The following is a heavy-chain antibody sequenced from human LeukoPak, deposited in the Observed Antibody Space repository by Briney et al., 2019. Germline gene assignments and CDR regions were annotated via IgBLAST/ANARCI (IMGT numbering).Heavy chain of an antibody. D-gene: IGHD3-9*01. Sequence: ASVKVSCKASGYTFTGYYMHWVRQAPGQGLEWMGWINPNSGGTNYAQKFQGRVTMTRDTSISTAYMELSRLRSDDTAVYYCARDTVDYDILTGYYRGYWFDPWGQGTLVTVSS. V-gene: IGHV1-2*02. J-gene: IGHJ5*02. CDR1: GYTFTGYY. CDR3: ARDTVDYDILTGYYRGYWFDP. CDR2: INPNSGGT.